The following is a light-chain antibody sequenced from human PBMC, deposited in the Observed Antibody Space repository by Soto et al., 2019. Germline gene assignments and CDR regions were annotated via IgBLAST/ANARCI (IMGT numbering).Light chain of an antibody. CDR2: RNN. V-gene: IGLV1-47*01. J-gene: IGLJ1*01. CDR3: AAWDDILSAHV. CDR1: SSNIGSNY. Sequence: QPVLTQPPSASGTPGQRVTISCSGSSSNIGSNYVYWYQQLPGTAPKLLIYRNNQRPSGVPDRFSGSKSGTSASLAISGLRSEDEADYYCAAWDDILSAHVFGTGTKLTVL.